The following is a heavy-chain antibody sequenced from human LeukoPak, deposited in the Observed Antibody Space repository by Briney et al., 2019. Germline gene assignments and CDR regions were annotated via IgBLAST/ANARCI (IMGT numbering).Heavy chain of an antibody. Sequence: PSENLSLTCAVYGGSFSGYYWSWIRQPPGKGLEWIGEINHSGSTNYNPSLKSRVTISVDTSKNQFSLKLSSLTAADTVVYYCARGDIIVVVPAALGLYYYYGMDVWGQGTTVTVSS. D-gene: IGHD2-2*01. CDR2: INHSGST. CDR1: GGSFSGYY. J-gene: IGHJ6*02. V-gene: IGHV4-34*01. CDR3: ARGDIIVVVPAALGLYYYYGMDV.